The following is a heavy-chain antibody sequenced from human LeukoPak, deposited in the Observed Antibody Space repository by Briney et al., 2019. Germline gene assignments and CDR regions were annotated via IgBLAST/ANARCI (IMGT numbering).Heavy chain of an antibody. J-gene: IGHJ4*02. Sequence: GGSLRLSWAASGFTLSSYAMHWVRQAPGKGLEWVAVISYDGSNKYYADSVKGRFTISRDNSKNTLYLQMNSLRAEDTAVYYCAIDRDYWGQGTLVTVSS. CDR2: ISYDGSNK. CDR1: GFTLSSYA. V-gene: IGHV3-30-3*01. CDR3: AIDRDY.